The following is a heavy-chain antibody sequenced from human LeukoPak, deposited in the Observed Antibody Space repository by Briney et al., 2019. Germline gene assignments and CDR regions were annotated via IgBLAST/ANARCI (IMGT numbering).Heavy chain of an antibody. D-gene: IGHD2-2*02. CDR3: AREILIVVVLAAIFRWGDAFDI. CDR2: IYHSGST. V-gene: IGHV4-38-2*02. Sequence: SETLSLTCTVSGYSISSGYYWGWIRQPPGKGLEWIGSIYHSGSTYYNPSLKSRVTISVDTSKNQFSLKLSSVTAADTAVYYCAREILIVVVLAAIFRWGDAFDIWGQGTMVTISS. CDR1: GYSISSGYY. J-gene: IGHJ3*02.